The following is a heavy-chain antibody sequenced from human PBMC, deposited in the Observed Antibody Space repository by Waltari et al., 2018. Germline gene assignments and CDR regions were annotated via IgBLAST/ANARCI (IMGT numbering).Heavy chain of an antibody. CDR2: INHSGST. Sequence: QVQLQQWGAGLLKPSETLSLTCAVYGGSFSGYYWSWIRQPPGKGLEWIGEINHSGSTNYNPSLKSRVTISVDTSKNQFSLKLSSVTAADTAVYYCARGLIAAAGSFDYWGQGTLVTVSS. CDR1: GGSFSGYY. D-gene: IGHD6-13*01. CDR3: ARGLIAAAGSFDY. V-gene: IGHV4-34*01. J-gene: IGHJ4*02.